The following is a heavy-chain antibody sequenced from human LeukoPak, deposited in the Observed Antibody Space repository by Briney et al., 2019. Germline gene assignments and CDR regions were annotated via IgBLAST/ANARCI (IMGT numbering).Heavy chain of an antibody. J-gene: IGHJ4*02. CDR2: IYYSGST. V-gene: IGHV4-59*05. CDR3: ARHAYYYDSSGYFLPNPFDY. D-gene: IGHD3-22*01. Sequence: PSETLSLTCTVSGGSISSYYWSWIRQPPGKGLEWIGSIYYSGSTYYNPSLKSRVTISVDTSKNQFSLKLSSVTAADTAVYYCARHAYYYDSSGYFLPNPFDYWGQGTLVTVSS. CDR1: GGSISSYY.